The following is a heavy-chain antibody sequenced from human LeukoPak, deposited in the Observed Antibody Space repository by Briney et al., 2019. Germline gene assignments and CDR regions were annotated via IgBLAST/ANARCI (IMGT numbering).Heavy chain of an antibody. V-gene: IGHV3-15*01. D-gene: IGHD7-27*01. CDR3: STGNWGSFSY. CDR1: GFTCSNAW. J-gene: IGHJ4*02. Sequence: GGSLRLSCAASGFTCSNAWMNCVRQAPGKGLEWVGRIKSKTDGGTTDYVAPVKGRFTISIDESKNTLYLQVNSLNTEDTAVYYCSTGNWGSFSYWGQGTLVNVSS. CDR2: IKSKTDGGTT.